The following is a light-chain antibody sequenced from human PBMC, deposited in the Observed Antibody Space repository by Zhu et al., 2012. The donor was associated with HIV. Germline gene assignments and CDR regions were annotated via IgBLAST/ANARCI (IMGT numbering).Light chain of an antibody. Sequence: IVLTQSPATLSLSPGERATVSCRASGSVRSFLAWYLQKPGQAPRLLIYDTSKRATGIPARFSGSGSGTDFTLTISSLEPEDFALYYCQQRSSWPLTFGGGTKVEIK. V-gene: IGKV3-11*01. CDR3: QQRSSWPLT. CDR1: GSVRSF. J-gene: IGKJ4*01. CDR2: DTS.